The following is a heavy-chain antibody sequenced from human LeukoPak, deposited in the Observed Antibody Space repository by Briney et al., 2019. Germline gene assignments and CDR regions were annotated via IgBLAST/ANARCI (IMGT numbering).Heavy chain of an antibody. CDR1: GGSISNRSNY. D-gene: IGHD6-13*01. V-gene: IGHV4-39*01. CDR2: IYYSGST. Sequence: SETLSLTCTVSGGSISNRSNYWAWLRQPPGRGLEWIGTIYYSGSTYYNPSLESRVAIYVDTSKNQFSLKVISVTAADTAVYFCASPRISATAPFDSWGQGTLVTVSS. CDR3: ASPRISATAPFDS. J-gene: IGHJ4*02.